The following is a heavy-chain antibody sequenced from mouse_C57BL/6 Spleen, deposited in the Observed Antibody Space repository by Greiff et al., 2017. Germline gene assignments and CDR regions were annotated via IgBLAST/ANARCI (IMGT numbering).Heavy chain of an antibody. Sequence: VQLQQSGAELVRPGASVTLSCKASGYTFTDYEMHWVKQTPVHGLEWIGAIDPETGGTAYNQKFKGKAILTADKSSSTAYMELRSLTSEDSAVYYCTCSNFSYFDYWGQGTTLTVSS. CDR1: GYTFTDYE. V-gene: IGHV1-15*01. J-gene: IGHJ2*01. CDR3: TCSNFSYFDY. CDR2: IDPETGGT. D-gene: IGHD2-5*01.